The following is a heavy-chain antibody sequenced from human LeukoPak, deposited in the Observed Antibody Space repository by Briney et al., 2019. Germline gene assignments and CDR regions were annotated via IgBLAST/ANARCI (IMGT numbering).Heavy chain of an antibody. CDR1: GYTLTELS. CDR3: ATTVTTGYYFDY. CDR2: FDPEDGET. V-gene: IGHV1-24*01. J-gene: IGHJ4*02. D-gene: IGHD4-17*01. Sequence: ASVKVSCKVSGYTLTELSMHWVRQAPGKGLEWMGGFDPEDGETIYAQKFQGRVTMTEDTSTDTAYMELSSLRSEDTAAYYCATTVTTGYYFDYWGQGTLVTASS.